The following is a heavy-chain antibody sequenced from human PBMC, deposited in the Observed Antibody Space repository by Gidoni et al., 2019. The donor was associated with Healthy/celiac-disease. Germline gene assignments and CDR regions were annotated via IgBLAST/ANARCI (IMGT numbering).Heavy chain of an antibody. V-gene: IGHV3-21*01. J-gene: IGHJ2*01. CDR1: GFPFSSYS. Sequence: EVQLVESGGGLVKPGGSLRLSCAAPGFPFSSYSMNWVRQAPGKGLEWVSSISSSSSYIYYADSVKGRFTISRDNAKNSLYLQMNSLRAEDTAVYYCASLSSSWYFDLWGRGTLVTVSS. CDR2: ISSSSSYI. CDR3: ASLSSSWYFDL. D-gene: IGHD6-6*01.